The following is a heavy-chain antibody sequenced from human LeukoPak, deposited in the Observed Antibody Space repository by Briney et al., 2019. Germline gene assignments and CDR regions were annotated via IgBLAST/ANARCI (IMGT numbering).Heavy chain of an antibody. Sequence: GASVQVSCKASGYTFTSYDINWVRQATGQGLEWMGWMNPNSGNTSYAQKFQGRVTITRNTSISTAYMELSSLRSEDTAVYYCARGPILSWGYYYYYMDVWGKGTTVTVSS. CDR3: ARGPILSWGYYYYYMDV. D-gene: IGHD3-3*02. CDR1: GYTFTSYD. CDR2: MNPNSGNT. J-gene: IGHJ6*03. V-gene: IGHV1-8*03.